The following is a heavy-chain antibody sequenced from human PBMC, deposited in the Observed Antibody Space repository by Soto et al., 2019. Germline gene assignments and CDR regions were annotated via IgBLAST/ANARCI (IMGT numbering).Heavy chain of an antibody. CDR3: ARDGGTGYYDY. D-gene: IGHD3-9*01. J-gene: IGHJ4*02. V-gene: IGHV1-18*01. CDR1: GYSFTSFG. CDR2: ISAYNGNR. Sequence: QVQLVQTGAEVKKPGASVKVSCKASGYSFTSFGINWVRQAPGQGLEWMGWISAYNGNRNSAQKLQGRVTMTTDTSTSTAYMEPRSLRTDDTAVYYCARDGGTGYYDYWGQGTLVTVSS.